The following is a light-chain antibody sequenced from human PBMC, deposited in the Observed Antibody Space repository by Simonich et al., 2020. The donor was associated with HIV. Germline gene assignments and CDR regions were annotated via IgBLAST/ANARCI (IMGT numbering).Light chain of an antibody. V-gene: IGLV2-14*01. CDR2: DVN. Sequence: QSALTQPASVSGSPRQSITISCTGTSSDIVGFNYVSWYQQCPGKAPKLMLYDVNKRPSGVSNRFSGFKSGNTDSLTISGLQTEDEADYYCSSYTSSSTLVFGGGTKLTVL. J-gene: IGLJ3*02. CDR1: SSDIVGFNY. CDR3: SSYTSSSTLV.